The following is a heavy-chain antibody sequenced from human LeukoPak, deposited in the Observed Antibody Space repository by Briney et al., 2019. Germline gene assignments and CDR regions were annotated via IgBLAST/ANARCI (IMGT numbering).Heavy chain of an antibody. CDR2: VYGDGST. V-gene: IGHV3-53*05. J-gene: IGHJ4*02. D-gene: IGHD6-13*01. CDR1: GFTVRSHY. Sequence: GGSLRLSCAASGFTVRSHYMAWVRQAPGKGLEWVSIVYGDGSTDYTDSVKGRFIISRDNSKNMLSLQMNSLRVEDTAVYYCSRADGYGSSWYPWYWGQGTLVTVSS. CDR3: SRADGYGSSWYPWY.